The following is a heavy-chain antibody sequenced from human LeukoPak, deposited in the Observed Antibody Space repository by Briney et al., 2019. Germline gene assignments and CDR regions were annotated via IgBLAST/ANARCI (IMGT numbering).Heavy chain of an antibody. J-gene: IGHJ4*02. CDR2: INHSGST. V-gene: IGHV4-34*01. D-gene: IGHD6-13*01. Sequence: SETLSLTCAVYGGSFSGYYWSWIRQPPGKGLEWIGEINHSGSTNYNPSLKSRVTISVDTSKNQFSLKLSSVTAADTAVYCCAYVTRAGTVDYWGQGTLVTVSS. CDR1: GGSFSGYY. CDR3: AYVTRAGTVDY.